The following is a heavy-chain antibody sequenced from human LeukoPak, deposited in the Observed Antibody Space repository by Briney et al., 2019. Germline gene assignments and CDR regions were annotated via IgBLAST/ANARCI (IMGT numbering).Heavy chain of an antibody. Sequence: SETLSLTCAVYGGSFSGYYWSWIRQPPGKGLEWIGYIYYSGSTNYNPSLKSRVTISVDTSKNQFSLKLSSVTAADTAVYYCARDSVIQYNYGMDVWGQGTTVTVSS. CDR1: GGSFSGYY. J-gene: IGHJ6*02. D-gene: IGHD3-22*01. V-gene: IGHV4-59*12. CDR2: IYYSGST. CDR3: ARDSVIQYNYGMDV.